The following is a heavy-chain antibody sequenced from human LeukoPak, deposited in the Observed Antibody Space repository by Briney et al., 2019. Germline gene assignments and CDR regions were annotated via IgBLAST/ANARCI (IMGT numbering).Heavy chain of an antibody. CDR2: IYYSGST. V-gene: IGHV4-39*07. J-gene: IGHJ6*02. Sequence: SETLSLTCTVSGGSISSSSYYWGWIRQPPGKGLEWIGSIYYSGSTYYNPSLKSRVTISVDTSKNQFSLKLSSVTAADTAVYYCARVGAAAGSYGMDVWGQGTTVTVSS. CDR1: GGSISSSSYY. CDR3: ARVGAAAGSYGMDV. D-gene: IGHD6-13*01.